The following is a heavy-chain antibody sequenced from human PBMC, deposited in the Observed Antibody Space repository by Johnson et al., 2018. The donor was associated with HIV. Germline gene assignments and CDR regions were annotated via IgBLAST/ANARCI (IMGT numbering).Heavy chain of an antibody. CDR3: ANDSIRGGLLQDALDI. Sequence: QVQLVESGGGEVRPGGSLRLSCAASGFTFSSYGMHWVRQAPGRGLEWVAVIWYDGRNKYYADSVKGRFTISRDNSKNTLYLQMNSLRAEDTAVYYCANDSIRGGLLQDALDIWGQGTMVTVSS. V-gene: IGHV3-33*06. CDR2: IWYDGRNK. CDR1: GFTFSSYG. D-gene: IGHD2-15*01. J-gene: IGHJ3*02.